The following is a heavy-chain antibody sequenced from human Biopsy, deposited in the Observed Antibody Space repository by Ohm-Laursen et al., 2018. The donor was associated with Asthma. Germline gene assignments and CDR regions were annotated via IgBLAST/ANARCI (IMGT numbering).Heavy chain of an antibody. J-gene: IGHJ3*02. D-gene: IGHD3-3*01. V-gene: IGHV3-30*18. CDR3: AKERYYDFWSGYPI. CDR1: GFSFNSYG. Sequence: SLRLSCSASGFSFNSYGMHWVRQAPGKGLEWVAVMSFDGRQTYYADSAKGRFTISRDNSKNTLYLQMNSLRAEDTAVYHCAKERYYDFWSGYPIWGQGTMVTVSS. CDR2: MSFDGRQT.